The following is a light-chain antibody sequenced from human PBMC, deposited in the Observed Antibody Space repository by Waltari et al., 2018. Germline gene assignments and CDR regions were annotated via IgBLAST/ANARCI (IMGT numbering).Light chain of an antibody. Sequence: SYELTQTPSVSVSPGQTARITCSGHELPRKYAYWFQKKSGQDPRLVIYEDTKRPSGIPERFSGSSSGTVATLTITGAQVNDEADYYCYSSDSTGLRVFGGGTTVVVL. CDR1: ELPRKY. J-gene: IGLJ1*01. V-gene: IGLV3-10*01. CDR3: YSSDSTGLRV. CDR2: EDT.